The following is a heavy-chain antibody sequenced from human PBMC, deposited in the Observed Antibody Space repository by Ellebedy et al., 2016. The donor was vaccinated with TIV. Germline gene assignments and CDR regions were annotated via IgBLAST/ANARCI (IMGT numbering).Heavy chain of an antibody. CDR1: GFTFSTYA. J-gene: IGHJ4*02. CDR3: ASSRYHYYVGNTFFAY. CDR2: LTTGGVT. V-gene: IGHV3-23*01. Sequence: PGGSLRLSCVVSGFTFSTYAMRWFRQPPGKGLEWVSALTTGGVTFYADSVKGRFTISRDNSRNTLYLQMNSLRAEDTAIYYCASSRYHYYVGNTFFAYWGQGILVTVSS. D-gene: IGHD3-10*02.